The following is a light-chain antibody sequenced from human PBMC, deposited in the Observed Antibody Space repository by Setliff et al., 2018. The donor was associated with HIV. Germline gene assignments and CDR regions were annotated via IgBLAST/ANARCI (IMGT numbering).Light chain of an antibody. J-gene: IGLJ1*01. CDR2: EVR. CDR3: SSYAITNTLP. Sequence: QSALAQPASVSGSPGQSITISCTGTSSDVGGYSHVSWYQQHPGKAPKLIIYEVRNRPSGVSNRFSGPKSGNPASLTISGLQAEDEADYYCSSYAITNTLPFGTGTKVTVL. V-gene: IGLV2-14*01. CDR1: SSDVGGYSH.